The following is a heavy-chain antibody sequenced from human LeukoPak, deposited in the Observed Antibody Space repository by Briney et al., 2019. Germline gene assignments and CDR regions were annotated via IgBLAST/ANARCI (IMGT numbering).Heavy chain of an antibody. CDR1: GFTFSKYA. J-gene: IGHJ4*02. Sequence: GGSLRLSCAASGFTFSKYAMSWVRQAPGKGLEWVSTIRSSGDDTYYADSVKGRFTISRDNSKNTLYLQMNSLRAEDTAVYYCAKDLYSSSELDYWGQGTLVTVSS. CDR2: IRSSGDDT. V-gene: IGHV3-23*01. CDR3: AKDLYSSSELDY. D-gene: IGHD6-13*01.